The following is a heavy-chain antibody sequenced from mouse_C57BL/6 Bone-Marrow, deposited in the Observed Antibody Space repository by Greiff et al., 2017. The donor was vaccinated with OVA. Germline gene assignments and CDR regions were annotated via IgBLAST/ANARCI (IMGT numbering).Heavy chain of an antibody. CDR2: INPNNGGT. Sequence: VQLQQSGPELVKPGASVKISCKASGYTFTDYYMNWVKQSHGKSLEWIGDINPNNGGTSYNQKFKGKATLTVDKSSSTAYMELRSLTSEDSAVYYGARSDYGNYGGFAYWGQGTLVTVSA. D-gene: IGHD2-1*01. J-gene: IGHJ3*01. CDR3: ARSDYGNYGGFAY. V-gene: IGHV1-26*01. CDR1: GYTFTDYY.